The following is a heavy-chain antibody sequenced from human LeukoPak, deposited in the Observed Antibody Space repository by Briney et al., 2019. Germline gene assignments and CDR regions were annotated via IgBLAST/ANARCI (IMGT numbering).Heavy chain of an antibody. V-gene: IGHV4-39*01. CDR3: ARHDRGIVVVPAAIGNWFDP. CDR1: GGSISSSSYY. CDR2: IYYSGST. D-gene: IGHD2-2*02. J-gene: IGHJ5*02. Sequence: SETLSLTCTVSGGSISSSSYYWGWIRQPPGQGLEWIGSIYYSGSTYYNPSLKSRVTISVDTSKNQFSLKLSSVTAADTAVYYCARHDRGIVVVPAAIGNWFDPWGQGTLVTVSS.